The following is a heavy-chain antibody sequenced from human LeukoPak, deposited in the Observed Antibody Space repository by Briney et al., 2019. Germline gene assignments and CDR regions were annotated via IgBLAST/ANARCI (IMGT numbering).Heavy chain of an antibody. CDR1: GGSISSYY. Sequence: SETLSLTCTVSGGSISSYYWRWIRQPPGKGLEWIGYIYYSGSPYYNPSLKSRVTISVDTSKNQFSLKLSSVTAADTAVYYCARDTSGYDTLDYWGQGTLVTVSS. D-gene: IGHD5-12*01. V-gene: IGHV4-59*01. CDR2: IYYSGSP. J-gene: IGHJ4*02. CDR3: ARDTSGYDTLDY.